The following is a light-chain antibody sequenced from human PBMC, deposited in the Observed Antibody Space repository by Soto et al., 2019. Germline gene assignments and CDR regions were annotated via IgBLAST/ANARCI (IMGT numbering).Light chain of an antibody. CDR1: QSVSNNY. CDR3: QQYGSSGT. J-gene: IGKJ1*01. Sequence: EIVLTQSRGTLSLSPGERPTLRCRASQSVSNNYLAWYQQKPGQAPRILIYGASNRATGIPDRFSGSGSGTDFTLTISRLEPEDFAVYYCQQYGSSGTFGQGTKVDIK. V-gene: IGKV3-20*01. CDR2: GAS.